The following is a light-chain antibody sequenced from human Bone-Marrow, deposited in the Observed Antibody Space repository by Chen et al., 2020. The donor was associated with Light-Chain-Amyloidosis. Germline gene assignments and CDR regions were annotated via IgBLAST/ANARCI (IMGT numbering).Light chain of an antibody. CDR1: NIGSTS. CDR2: DES. V-gene: IGLV3-21*02. J-gene: IGLJ3*02. Sequence: SVLTQPSTVSVAHAPTDTLACGGNNIGSTSGHWYQQTPGKAPLLVVYDESDRPSGIPERLSGSNSGNTATLTISRVEAGDEADYYCQVWDRGSDRPVFGGGTKLTVL. CDR3: QVWDRGSDRPV.